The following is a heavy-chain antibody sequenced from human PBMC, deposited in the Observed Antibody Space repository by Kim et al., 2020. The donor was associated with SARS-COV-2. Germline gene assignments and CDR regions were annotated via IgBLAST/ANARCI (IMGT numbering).Heavy chain of an antibody. CDR2: K. J-gene: IGHJ3*02. Sequence: KYYADSVKGRFTISRDNSKNTLYLQMNSLRAEDTAVYYCARDHRQDAFDIWGQGTMVTVSS. V-gene: IGHV3-30*01. CDR3: ARDHRQDAFDI.